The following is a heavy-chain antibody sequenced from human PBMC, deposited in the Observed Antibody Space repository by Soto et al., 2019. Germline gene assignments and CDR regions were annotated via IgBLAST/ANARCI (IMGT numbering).Heavy chain of an antibody. D-gene: IGHD3-10*01. J-gene: IGHJ4*02. CDR1: GGSFSGYY. V-gene: IGHV4-34*01. CDR2: INHSGST. Sequence: PSETLSLTCAVYGGSFSGYYWSWIRQPPGKGLEWIGEINHSGSTNYNPSLKSRVTISVDTSKNQFSLKLSSVTAADTAVYYCARAPNYYGSAYYFDYWGQGTLVTVSS. CDR3: ARAPNYYGSAYYFDY.